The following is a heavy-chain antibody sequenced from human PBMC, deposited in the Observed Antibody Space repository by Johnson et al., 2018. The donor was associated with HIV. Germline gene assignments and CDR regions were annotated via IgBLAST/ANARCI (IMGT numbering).Heavy chain of an antibody. V-gene: IGHV3-33*01. CDR1: RFTFSSYG. D-gene: IGHD6-13*01. CDR3: ARDSGRYSSSWATFGAFDI. CDR2: IWSDGSNK. J-gene: IGHJ3*02. Sequence: QVQLVESGGGVVQPGRSLRLSCTASRFTFSSYGMHWVRQAPGKGLEWVTFIWSDGSNKYYGDSVKGRFTISRDNSKNTLYLQMNSLRAEDTAVYFWARDSGRYSSSWATFGAFDIWGQGTMVTVSS.